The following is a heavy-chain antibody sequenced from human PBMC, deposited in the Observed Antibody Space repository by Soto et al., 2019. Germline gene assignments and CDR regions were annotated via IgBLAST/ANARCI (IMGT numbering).Heavy chain of an antibody. D-gene: IGHD6-13*01. CDR1: GGSISSYY. CDR3: ARLRIAAAVTRGILESYYYYMDV. V-gene: IGHV4-59*01. Sequence: PSETLSLTCTVSGGSISSYYWSWIRQPPGKGLEWIGYIYYSGSTNYNPSLKSRVTISVDTSKNQFSLKLSSVTAADTAVYYCARLRIAAAVTRGILESYYYYMDVWGKGTTVT. J-gene: IGHJ6*03. CDR2: IYYSGST.